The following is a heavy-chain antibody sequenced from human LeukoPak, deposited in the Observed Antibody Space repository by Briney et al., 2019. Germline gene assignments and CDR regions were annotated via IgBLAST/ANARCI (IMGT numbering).Heavy chain of an antibody. J-gene: IGHJ4*02. CDR1: GGSFSGYY. D-gene: IGHD5-18*01. CDR2: INHSGST. Sequence: SETLSLTCAVYGGSFSGYYWSWIRQPPGKGLEWIGEINHSGSTNYNPSLKSRVTISVDTSKNQFSLKLSSVTAADTAFYYCARRMDSYGLLDYWGQGTLVTVSS. V-gene: IGHV4-34*01. CDR3: ARRMDSYGLLDY.